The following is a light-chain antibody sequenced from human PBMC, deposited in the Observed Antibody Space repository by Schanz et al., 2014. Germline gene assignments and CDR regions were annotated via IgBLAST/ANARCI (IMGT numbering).Light chain of an antibody. CDR1: HSVTSN. Sequence: EIVLTQSPATLSVSPGQRATLSCRASHSVTSNLAWYQQKPGQAPRLLIYDASNRATGIPARFSGSGSGADFTLTISSLEPEDFAVYYCQQRGIWPYTFGPGTKLEIK. V-gene: IGKV3-11*01. CDR2: DAS. J-gene: IGKJ2*01. CDR3: QQRGIWPYT.